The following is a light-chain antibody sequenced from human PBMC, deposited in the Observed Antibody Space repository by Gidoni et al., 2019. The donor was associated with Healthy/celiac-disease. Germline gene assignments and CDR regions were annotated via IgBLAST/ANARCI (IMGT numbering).Light chain of an antibody. CDR2: GAS. V-gene: IGKV3-20*01. CDR3: QQYGSSLLFT. Sequence: EIVLTQSPGTLSLSQGERATLSCRASQRVSRSYLAWYQQKPGQAPRLLIYGASSRATGILDRFSGSGSGTDFPLTISRLEPEDFAVYYCQQYGSSLLFTFXPXTKVDIK. CDR1: QRVSRSY. J-gene: IGKJ3*01.